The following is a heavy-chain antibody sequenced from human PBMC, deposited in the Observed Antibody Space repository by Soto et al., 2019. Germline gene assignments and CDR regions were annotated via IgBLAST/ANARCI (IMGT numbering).Heavy chain of an antibody. CDR1: GFTLSSSD. Sequence: VQLVESGGGVAQAGSSLRLSCAASGFTLSSSDMHWVRQAPGKGLEWVSDIWNDGSHKDYVDSVKGRFSVSRDKSKNTVYLQMNSLRAEDTAVYYCATWHIREHAYDIWGQGTAVTVSS. J-gene: IGHJ3*02. D-gene: IGHD1-1*01. V-gene: IGHV3-33*01. CDR2: IWNDGSHK. CDR3: ATWHIREHAYDI.